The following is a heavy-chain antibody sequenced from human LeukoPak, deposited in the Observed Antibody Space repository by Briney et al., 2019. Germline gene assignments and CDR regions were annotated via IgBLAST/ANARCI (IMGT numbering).Heavy chain of an antibody. CDR1: GFTFSNND. CDR3: AKDWTRTGTNFFDY. Sequence: GGSLRLSCAASGFTFSNNDLSWVRQAPGKGLERVSSIRGSGSNTFYADSVKGRFAISRDNSKSTLYLQMNSLRAEDTAVYYCAKDWTRTGTNFFDYWGQGTLVTVSS. J-gene: IGHJ4*02. CDR2: IRGSGSNT. D-gene: IGHD1-1*01. V-gene: IGHV3-23*01.